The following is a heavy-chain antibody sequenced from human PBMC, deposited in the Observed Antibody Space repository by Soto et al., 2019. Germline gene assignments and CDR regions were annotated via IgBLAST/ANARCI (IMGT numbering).Heavy chain of an antibody. V-gene: IGHV3-30*18. D-gene: IGHD3-22*01. J-gene: IGHJ4*02. Sequence: SGGSLRLSCAASGFTFSSYGMHWARQAPGKGLEWVAVISYDGSNKYYADSVKGRFTISRDNSKNTLYLQMNSLRAEDTAVYYCAKDTYYYDSSGPSLGYWGQGTLVTVSS. CDR1: GFTFSSYG. CDR3: AKDTYYYDSSGPSLGY. CDR2: ISYDGSNK.